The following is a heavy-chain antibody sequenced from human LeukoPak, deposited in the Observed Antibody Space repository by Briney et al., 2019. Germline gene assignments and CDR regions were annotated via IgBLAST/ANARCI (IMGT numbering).Heavy chain of an antibody. CDR2: ISGSGVT. CDR1: GFTFSTSA. D-gene: IGHD7-27*01. V-gene: IGHV3-23*01. Sequence: QPGGSLRLSCAASGFTFSTSAMTWVRQAPGKGLEWVSGISGSGVTDYADSVKGRFTISRDNSKNTLYLQMNSLRAEDTAVYYCAKDLNWGGRWGQGTLATVSS. J-gene: IGHJ4*02. CDR3: AKDLNWGGR.